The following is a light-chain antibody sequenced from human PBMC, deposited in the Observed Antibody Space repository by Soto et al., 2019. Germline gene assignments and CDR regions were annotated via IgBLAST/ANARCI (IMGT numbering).Light chain of an antibody. CDR1: QSVSSN. J-gene: IGKJ1*01. CDR2: GAS. V-gene: IGKV3-15*01. CDR3: QQYNNWPPSWT. Sequence: EILMTQTPATLSVSPGERATLSCRASQSVSSNLAWYQQKPGQAPRLLIYGASTRAPGIPARFSGSGSGTEFTLTISSLQSEDFAVYYCQQYNNWPPSWTLGQVIMVHIK.